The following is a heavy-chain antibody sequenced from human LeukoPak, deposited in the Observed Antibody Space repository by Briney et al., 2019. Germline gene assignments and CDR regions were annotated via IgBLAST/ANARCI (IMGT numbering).Heavy chain of an antibody. CDR3: ARGPYGDTYFQH. J-gene: IGHJ1*01. CDR1: GYTFTSYG. CDR2: IIPIFGTA. D-gene: IGHD4-17*01. Sequence: ASVKVSCKASGYTFTSYGISWVRQAPGQGLEWMGGIIPIFGTANYAQKFQGRVTITTDESASTAYMELSSLRSEDTAVYYCARGPYGDTYFQHWGQGTLVTVSS. V-gene: IGHV1-69*05.